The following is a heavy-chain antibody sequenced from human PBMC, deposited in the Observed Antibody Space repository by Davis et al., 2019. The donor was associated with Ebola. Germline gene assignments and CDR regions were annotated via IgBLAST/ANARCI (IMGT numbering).Heavy chain of an antibody. J-gene: IGHJ3*02. CDR3: ARDEQQIRPAFDI. CDR2: ISGYDGDT. CDR1: GGTFSSYA. V-gene: IGHV1-18*01. Sequence: ASVKVSCKASGGTFSSYAISWVRQAPGQGLEWMGWISGYDGDTVFAQKFQDRVTMTTDTSTSTAYMELRILRSDDTAVYYCARDEQQIRPAFDIWGQGTEVTVSS. D-gene: IGHD6-13*01.